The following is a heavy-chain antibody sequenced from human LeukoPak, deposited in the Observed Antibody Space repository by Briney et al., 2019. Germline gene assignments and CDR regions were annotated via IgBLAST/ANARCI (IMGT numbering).Heavy chain of an antibody. D-gene: IGHD2-2*01. CDR1: GYTFSSYA. CDR2: MSGSSGNT. V-gene: IGHV3-23*01. J-gene: IGHJ4*02. CDR3: APAPQYQLLSEAHYFDY. Sequence: VGSLRLSCAASGYTFSSYAISWVRQAPGQGLEWVSAMSGSSGNTYYAHTVKGRVTISRDTSKNTLYMQMNSLRAEDTAVYYCAPAPQYQLLSEAHYFDYWGQGTLVTVSS.